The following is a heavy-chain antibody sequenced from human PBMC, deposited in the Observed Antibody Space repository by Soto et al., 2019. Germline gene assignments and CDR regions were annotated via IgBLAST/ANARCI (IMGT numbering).Heavy chain of an antibody. J-gene: IGHJ6*02. D-gene: IGHD3-3*01. CDR1: GFTFSSYG. CDR2: IWYDGSNK. V-gene: IGHV3-33*01. Sequence: GGSLRLSCAASGFTFSSYGMHWVRQAPGKGLEWVAVIWYDGSNKYYADSVKGRFTISRDNSKNTLYLQMNSLRAEDTAVYYCARDALRSDFWSGPNGACGMDVWGQGTTVTVSS. CDR3: ARDALRSDFWSGPNGACGMDV.